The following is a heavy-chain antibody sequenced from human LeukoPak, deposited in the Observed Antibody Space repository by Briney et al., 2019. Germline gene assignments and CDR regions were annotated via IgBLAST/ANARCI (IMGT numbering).Heavy chain of an antibody. CDR3: AREEDLVRWFDL. V-gene: IGHV6-1*01. CDR2: TYYKSQWYT. D-gene: IGHD6-6*01. CDR1: GDNVSSNSAA. Sequence: SQTLSLTCAISGDNVSSNSAAWNWIRQSPSRGLEWLGRTYYKSQWYTDYAASVKSRITINPDTSKNQFSLHLNSVTPEDTAVYYCAREEDLVRWFDLWGQGTLVTASS. J-gene: IGHJ5*02.